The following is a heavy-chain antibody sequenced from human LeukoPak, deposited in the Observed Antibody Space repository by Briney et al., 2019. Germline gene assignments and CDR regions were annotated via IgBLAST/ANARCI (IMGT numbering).Heavy chain of an antibody. J-gene: IGHJ4*02. Sequence: GGALRRSSAASGLAFRSFAMSWGGPAPGRGLEWVSAISGSGGSTYYADSVKGRFTISRDNSKNTLYLQMNSLRAEDTAVYYCAKVAGDYWGQGTLVTVSS. D-gene: IGHD2-15*01. CDR3: AKVAGDY. CDR1: GLAFRSFA. CDR2: ISGSGGST. V-gene: IGHV3-23*01.